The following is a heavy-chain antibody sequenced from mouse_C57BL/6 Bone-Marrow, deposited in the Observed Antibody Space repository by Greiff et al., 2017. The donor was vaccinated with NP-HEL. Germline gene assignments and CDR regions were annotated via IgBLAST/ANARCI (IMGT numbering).Heavy chain of an antibody. CDR2: SYPGRGKK. J-gene: IGHJ4*01. Sequence: VKLMESGAELVRPGASVKLSCKASGYTFTDYYINWVKQRPGQGLEWIERSYPGRGKKDYNEKFKGKATLTAEKSSSTAYMQLSSLTSEDSAVYFCARRRGYDRDYYAMDYWGQGTSVTVSS. D-gene: IGHD2-2*01. CDR3: ARRRGYDRDYYAMDY. CDR1: GYTFTDYY. V-gene: IGHV1-76*01.